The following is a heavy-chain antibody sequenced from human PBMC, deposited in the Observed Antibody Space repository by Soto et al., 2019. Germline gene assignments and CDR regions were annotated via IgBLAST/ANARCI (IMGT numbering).Heavy chain of an antibody. CDR2: ISYDGSNK. CDR3: ARGDGCKRLYGMYL. J-gene: IGHJ6*02. D-gene: IGHD6-19*01. Sequence: GGSLRLSCAASGFTFSSYAMHWVRQAPGKGLEWVAVISYDGSNKYYADSVKGRFTISRDNSKNTLYLQMNSLRAEDTAVYYFARGDGCKRLYGMYLCGQGTSVTL. V-gene: IGHV3-30-3*01. CDR1: GFTFSSYA.